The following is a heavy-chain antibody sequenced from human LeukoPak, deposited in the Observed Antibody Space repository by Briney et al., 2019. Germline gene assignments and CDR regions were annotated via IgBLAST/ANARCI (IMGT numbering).Heavy chain of an antibody. CDR1: GFTFSDYS. CDR2: IKEDGSDK. CDR3: ARGWTSAYN. J-gene: IGHJ4*02. V-gene: IGHV3-7*01. D-gene: IGHD1-14*01. Sequence: GGSLRLSCAASGFTFSDYSMSWVRQAPGKGLEWVASIKEDGSDKYYVDSVKGRFTISRDNAKNSLYLQMNSLRAEDTAVYYCARGWTSAYNWGQGTLVTASS.